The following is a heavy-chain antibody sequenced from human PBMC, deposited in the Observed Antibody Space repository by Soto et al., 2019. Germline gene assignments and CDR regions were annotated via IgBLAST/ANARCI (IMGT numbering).Heavy chain of an antibody. CDR3: ARTYCSGGSCYSSAPNHFDF. CDR2: IYYSGST. Sequence: KPSETLSLTCTVSGGSISSGDYYWSWIRQPPGKGPEWIGYIYYSGSTYYNPSLKSRVTISVDTSKNQFSLKLSSVTAADTAVYYCARTYCSGGSCYSSAPNHFDFWGQGALVTVSS. D-gene: IGHD2-15*01. V-gene: IGHV4-30-4*02. J-gene: IGHJ4*02. CDR1: GGSISSGDYY.